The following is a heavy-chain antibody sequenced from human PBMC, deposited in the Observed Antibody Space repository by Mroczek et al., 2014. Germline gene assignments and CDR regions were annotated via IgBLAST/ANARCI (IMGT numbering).Heavy chain of an antibody. Sequence: QVQLQQWGAGLLKPSETLSLTCAVYGGSFSGYYWSWIRQPPGKGLEWIGEINHSGSTNYNPSLKSRVTISVDTSKNQFSLKLSSVTAADTAVYYCARGTTVTTQGYGMDVWGQGTTVTVSS. CDR2: INHSGST. CDR3: ARGTTVTTQGYGMDV. J-gene: IGHJ6*02. CDR1: GGSFSGYY. D-gene: IGHD4-17*01. V-gene: IGHV4-34*01.